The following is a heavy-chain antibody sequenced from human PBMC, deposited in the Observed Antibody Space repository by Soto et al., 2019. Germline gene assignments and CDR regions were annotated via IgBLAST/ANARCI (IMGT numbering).Heavy chain of an antibody. Sequence: EVQLVQSGPEVKKPGESLKMSCQGSGYSFTNYWIGWVRQMPGKGLEWMGIIYPDDSDTRYSPSFRGKVTISADKSISTAHLQWSSLKASDTAMYYCARPGYSDYGMDIWGQGTTVTVSS. J-gene: IGHJ6*02. D-gene: IGHD1-26*01. V-gene: IGHV5-51*01. CDR1: GYSFTNYW. CDR2: IYPDDSDT. CDR3: ARPGYSDYGMDI.